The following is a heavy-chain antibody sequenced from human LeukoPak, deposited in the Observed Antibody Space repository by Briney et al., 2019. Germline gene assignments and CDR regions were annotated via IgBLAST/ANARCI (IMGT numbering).Heavy chain of an antibody. J-gene: IGHJ4*02. CDR2: IYYSGST. V-gene: IGHV4-39*01. Sequence: SETLSLTCTVSGGSISSSSYYWGWSRQPPRKGLECIGSIYYSGSTYYNPSLKSRVTISVDTSKNQFSLKLNSVAAADPAVYYCARLGSTGYYDSSGSRRAALDYWGQGTLVTVSS. CDR1: GGSISSSSYY. D-gene: IGHD3-22*01. CDR3: ARLGSTGYYDSSGSRRAALDY.